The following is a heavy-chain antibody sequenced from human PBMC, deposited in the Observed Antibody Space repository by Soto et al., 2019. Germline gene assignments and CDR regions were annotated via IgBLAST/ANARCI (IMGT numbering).Heavy chain of an antibody. CDR2: INAGNGNT. CDR3: AREHRTNVFLEMATILDY. J-gene: IGHJ4*02. V-gene: IGHV1-3*01. CDR1: GYTFTSYA. Sequence: GASVKVSCKASGYTFTSYAMHWVRQAPGQRLEWMGWINAGNGNTKYSQKFQGRVTITRDTSTSTAYMELSSLRSEDTAVYYCAREHRTNVFLEMATILDYWGQGTLVTVSS. D-gene: IGHD5-12*01.